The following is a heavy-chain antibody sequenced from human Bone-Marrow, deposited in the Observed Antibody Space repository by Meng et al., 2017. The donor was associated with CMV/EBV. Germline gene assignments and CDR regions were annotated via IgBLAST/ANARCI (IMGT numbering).Heavy chain of an antibody. D-gene: IGHD2/OR15-2a*01. CDR3: ARVISPYWYFDL. CDR1: GFTVSTHY. V-gene: IGHV3-66*02. J-gene: IGHJ2*01. CDR2: IYTGGST. Sequence: SCAASGFTVSTHYLSWVRQAPGKGLEWVSVIYTGGSTDYADSVKGRFTISRDNTKNTLYLQMNSLRAEDTAVYYCARVISPYWYFDLWGRGTLVTVSS.